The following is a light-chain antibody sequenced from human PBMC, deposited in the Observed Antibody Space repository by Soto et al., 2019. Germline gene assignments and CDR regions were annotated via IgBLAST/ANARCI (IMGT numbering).Light chain of an antibody. Sequence: QAVVTQPASVSGSPGQSITISCTGTSSDVENYNLVSWYQQHPGKAPKLMIYEVSKWPSGVSNRFSGSKSGNTASLTISGLQAEYEADYYCCSYAGSSTVVVFGGGTKVTVL. V-gene: IGLV2-23*02. CDR1: SSDVENYNL. J-gene: IGLJ2*01. CDR2: EVS. CDR3: CSYAGSSTVVV.